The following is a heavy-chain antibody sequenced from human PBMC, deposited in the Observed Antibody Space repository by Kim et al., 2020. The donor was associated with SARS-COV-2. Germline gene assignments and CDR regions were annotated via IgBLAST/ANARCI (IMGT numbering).Heavy chain of an antibody. CDR2: ISGGGGGT. V-gene: IGHV3-23*01. D-gene: IGHD4-4*01. Sequence: GGSLRLSCAASGFTFSSYAMSWVRQAPGKGLEWVSGISGGGGGTYYADSVKGRFTISRDNSKNMLYLQMNSLRAEDTAVYYCARRGDDYKQNAFDIWGHGTMVTVSS. CDR1: GFTFSSYA. J-gene: IGHJ3*02. CDR3: ARRGDDYKQNAFDI.